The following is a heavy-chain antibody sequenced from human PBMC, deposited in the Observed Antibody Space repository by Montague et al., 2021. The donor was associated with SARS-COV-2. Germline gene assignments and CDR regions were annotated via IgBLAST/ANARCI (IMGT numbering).Heavy chain of an antibody. D-gene: IGHD2-2*01. Sequence: SETLSLTCAISGGSFSNYYWSWIRQPPGKGLEWIGEVNQSGTTIYNPSAKSGVTISEDTSKNQFYLRLNSVTAADTAVYYCAGGRRPVLVPGASPAERAFDIWGQGTMVTVSS. J-gene: IGHJ3*02. V-gene: IGHV4-34*01. CDR1: GGSFSNYY. CDR3: AGGRRPVLVPGASPAERAFDI. CDR2: VNQSGTT.